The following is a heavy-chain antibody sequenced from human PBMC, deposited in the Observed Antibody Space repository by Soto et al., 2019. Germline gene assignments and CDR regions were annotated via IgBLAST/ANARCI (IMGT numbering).Heavy chain of an antibody. V-gene: IGHV3-53*02. J-gene: IGHJ3*02. CDR3: ARDRPGDEGDGFDI. Sequence: EVQLVETGGGLIQPGGSLRLSCAASGLTVSSNYMNWVRQAPGKGLEWVSVLYRGGSTHYEGSVKGRFIISRDNSKNTLYLQMNSLRVEDTAVYYCARDRPGDEGDGFDIWGHGTMVTVSS. CDR1: GLTVSSNY. D-gene: IGHD3-10*01. CDR2: LYRGGST.